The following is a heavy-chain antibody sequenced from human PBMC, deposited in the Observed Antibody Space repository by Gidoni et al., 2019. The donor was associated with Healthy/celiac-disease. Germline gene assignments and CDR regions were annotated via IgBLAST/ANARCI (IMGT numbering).Heavy chain of an antibody. Sequence: EVQLVASGGGLVKPGGSLRLSCAASGFSFSRYSMNWVRQAPGQGLEWVSSISSSSSYIYYADSVKGRFTISRDNAKNSLYLQMNSLRAEDTAVYYCAREGSGMVTADDAFDIWGQGTMVTVSS. CDR1: GFSFSRYS. V-gene: IGHV3-21*01. CDR3: AREGSGMVTADDAFDI. CDR2: ISSSSSYI. D-gene: IGHD2-21*02. J-gene: IGHJ3*02.